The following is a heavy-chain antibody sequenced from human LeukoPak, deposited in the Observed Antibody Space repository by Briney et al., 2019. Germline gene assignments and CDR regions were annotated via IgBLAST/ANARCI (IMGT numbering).Heavy chain of an antibody. V-gene: IGHV3-48*03. Sequence: GGSLRLSCAASGFTFSSYEMNWVRQAPGKGLEWVSYISSSGSTIYYADSVKGRFTISRDNAKNSLYLQMNSLRAEDTAVYYCARDMGIAAAFEIWGQGTMVTVSS. J-gene: IGHJ3*02. CDR3: ARDMGIAAAFEI. CDR2: ISSSGSTI. D-gene: IGHD6-13*01. CDR1: GFTFSSYE.